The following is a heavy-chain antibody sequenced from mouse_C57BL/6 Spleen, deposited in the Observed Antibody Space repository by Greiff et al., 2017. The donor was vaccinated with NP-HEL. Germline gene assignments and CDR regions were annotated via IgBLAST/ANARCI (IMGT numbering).Heavy chain of an antibody. V-gene: IGHV1-42*01. D-gene: IGHD2-2*01. CDR3: ARAPRRDYGYDPFDY. Sequence: EVQLQQSGPELVKPGASVKISCKASGYSFTGYYMNWVKQSPEKSLEWIGEINPSTGGTTYNQKFKAKATLTVDKSSSTAYMQLKSLTSEDSAVYYWARAPRRDYGYDPFDYWGQGTTLTVSS. J-gene: IGHJ2*01. CDR2: INPSTGGT. CDR1: GYSFTGYY.